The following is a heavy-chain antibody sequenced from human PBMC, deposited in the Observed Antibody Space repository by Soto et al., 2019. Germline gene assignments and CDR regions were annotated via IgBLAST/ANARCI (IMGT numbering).Heavy chain of an antibody. CDR3: AKDMFWRGMVREHWIDA. D-gene: IGHD3-10*01. J-gene: IGHJ5*02. CDR1: GFTFDDYA. Sequence: GGSLRLSCAASGFTFDDYAMHWVRQAPGKGLEWVSGVSWNIGRIGYADSVKGRFTISRHNAKNSLYLQRNSLRAEDTALYYCAKDMFWRGMVREHWIDACGQATRETVYS. V-gene: IGHV3-9*01. CDR2: VSWNIGRI.